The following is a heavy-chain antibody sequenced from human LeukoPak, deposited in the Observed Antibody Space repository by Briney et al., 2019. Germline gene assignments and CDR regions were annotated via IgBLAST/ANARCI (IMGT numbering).Heavy chain of an antibody. CDR1: GGSISSSSYY. D-gene: IGHD3-22*01. J-gene: IGHJ4*02. CDR3: ARLGRGYYYDSSGYYLDY. Sequence: SETLSLTCTVSGGSISSSSYYWGWIRQPPGKGLEWIGSIYYSGSTYYNPSLKSRVTISVDTSKNQFSLKLSSVTAADTAVYYCARLGRGYYYDSSGYYLDYWGQGTLVTVSS. CDR2: IYYSGST. V-gene: IGHV4-39*07.